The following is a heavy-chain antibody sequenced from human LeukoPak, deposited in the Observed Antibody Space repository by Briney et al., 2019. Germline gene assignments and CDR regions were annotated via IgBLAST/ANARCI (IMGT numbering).Heavy chain of an antibody. CDR3: AELGITMIGGV. V-gene: IGHV3-48*03. D-gene: IGHD3-10*02. Sequence: GGSLRLSCAASGFTFSSSEMNWVRQAPGKGLEWVSYISGGGGSIYYADSVKGRFTISRDNAKNSLYLQMNSLRAEDTAVYYCAELGITMIGGVWGKGTTVTISS. CDR2: ISGGGGSI. CDR1: GFTFSSSE. J-gene: IGHJ6*04.